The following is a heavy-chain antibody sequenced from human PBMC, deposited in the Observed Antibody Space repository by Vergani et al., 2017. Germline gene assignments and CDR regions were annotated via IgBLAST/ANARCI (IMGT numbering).Heavy chain of an antibody. CDR1: GFTFSSYA. CDR2: ISSSSSYI. CDR3: ARDAGYDFWSGYQKTYYYYGMDV. V-gene: IGHV3-21*01. D-gene: IGHD3-3*01. J-gene: IGHJ6*02. Sequence: EVQLLESGGGLVQPGGSLRLSCAASGFTFSSYAMSWVRQAPGKGLEWVSSISSSSSYIYYADSVKGRFTISRDNAKNSLYLQMNSLRAEDTAVYYCARDAGYDFWSGYQKTYYYYGMDVWGQGTTVTVSS.